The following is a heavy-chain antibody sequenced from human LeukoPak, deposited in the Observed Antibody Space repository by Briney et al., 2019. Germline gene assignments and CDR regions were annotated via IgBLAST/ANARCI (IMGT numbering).Heavy chain of an antibody. CDR2: SISSSNI. Sequence: GGSLRLSCAASGFRVSGYDLNWIRQAPGKGLEWIASISSSNIHYADSVRGRFTISRDNANNSLYLQLSSLRVEDTAVYYCAREYYGVIFSHYLDVWGKGTTVTVSS. CDR1: GFRVSGYD. D-gene: IGHD3-9*01. V-gene: IGHV3-69-1*01. J-gene: IGHJ6*04. CDR3: AREYYGVIFSHYLDV.